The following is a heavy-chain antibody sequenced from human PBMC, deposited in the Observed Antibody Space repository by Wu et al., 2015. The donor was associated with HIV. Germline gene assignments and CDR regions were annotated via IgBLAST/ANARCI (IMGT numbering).Heavy chain of an antibody. J-gene: IGHJ4*02. D-gene: IGHD3-9*01. CDR1: GYTFTSYG. V-gene: IGHV1-18*01. CDR3: ARVIRSIYDILTGHSFGFDY. CDR2: ISAYNGNT. Sequence: QVQLVQSGAEVKKPGASVKVSCKASGYTFTSYGISWVRQAPGQGLEWMGWISAYNGNTNYAQKLQGRVTMTTDTSTSTAYMELRSLRSDDTAVYYCARVIRSIYDILTGHSFGFDYWGQGTLVTVSS.